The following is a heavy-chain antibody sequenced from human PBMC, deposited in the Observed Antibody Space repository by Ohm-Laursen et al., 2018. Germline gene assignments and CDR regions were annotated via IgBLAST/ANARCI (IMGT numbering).Heavy chain of an antibody. CDR2: ISYDGKKQ. CDR1: GFTFSSYG. J-gene: IGHJ3*02. Sequence: SLRLSCAASGFTFSSYGMSWVRQAPGKGLEWVAVISYDGKKQYYGDSVRGRFTISRDNSKNTLYLQMNSLSAEDTAVYYCAKEKLPQRANALDIWGQGTMATVSS. V-gene: IGHV3-30*18. D-gene: IGHD4-23*01. CDR3: AKEKLPQRANALDI.